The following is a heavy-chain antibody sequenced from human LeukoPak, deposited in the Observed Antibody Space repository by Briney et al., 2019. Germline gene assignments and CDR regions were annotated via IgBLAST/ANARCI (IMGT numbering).Heavy chain of an antibody. CDR2: IIPILGIA. CDR1: GGTFSSYA. CDR3: ATDRLTIFGVVVGYAFDI. D-gene: IGHD3-3*01. V-gene: IGHV1-69*04. Sequence: SVKVSCKASGGTFSSYAISWVRQAPGQGLEWMGRIIPILGIANYAQKFQGRVTITADKSTSTAYMELSSLRSEDTAVYYCATDRLTIFGVVVGYAFDIWGQGTMVTVSS. J-gene: IGHJ3*02.